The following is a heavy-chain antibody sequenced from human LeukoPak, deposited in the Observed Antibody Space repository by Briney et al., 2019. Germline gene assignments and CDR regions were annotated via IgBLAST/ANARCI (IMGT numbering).Heavy chain of an antibody. J-gene: IGHJ4*02. D-gene: IGHD1-7*01. V-gene: IGHV3-30*02. Sequence: PGGSLRLSCAASGFSFSSHAMHWVRQAPGKGLEWVAFIRYDGSKKYYADSVKGRFTISRDNSKNTLYLQMNSLRAEDTAVYYCAKDSGLYEGTTFDYWGQGTLVTVSS. CDR1: GFSFSSHA. CDR2: IRYDGSKK. CDR3: AKDSGLYEGTTFDY.